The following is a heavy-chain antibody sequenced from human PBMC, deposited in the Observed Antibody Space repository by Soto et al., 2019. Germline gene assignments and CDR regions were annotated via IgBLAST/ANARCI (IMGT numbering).Heavy chain of an antibody. Sequence: PGGSLRLPCTASGFTFSGTWMHWVRQAPGRGLVWLSHICSDGSITAYADSVKGRFTISRDNARNMMYLQMNSLGVEDTAVYYCATDGSYAQHVWGQGTTVTVSS. CDR2: ICSDGSIT. J-gene: IGHJ6*02. D-gene: IGHD2-2*01. CDR3: ATDGSYAQHV. CDR1: GFTFSGTW. V-gene: IGHV3-74*01.